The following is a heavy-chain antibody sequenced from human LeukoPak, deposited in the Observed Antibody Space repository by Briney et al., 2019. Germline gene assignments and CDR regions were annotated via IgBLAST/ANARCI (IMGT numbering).Heavy chain of an antibody. CDR2: IIPIFGTA. J-gene: IGHJ4*02. Sequence: SVKVSCKASGGTFSSYAISWVRQAPGQGLEWMGRIIPIFGTANYAQKFQGRVTITTDESTSTAYMELSSLRSEDTAVYYCARDNYNRRITMVRGVIPYSDYWGQGTLVTVSS. CDR3: ARDNYNRRITMVRGVIPYSDY. D-gene: IGHD3-10*01. V-gene: IGHV1-69*05. CDR1: GGTFSSYA.